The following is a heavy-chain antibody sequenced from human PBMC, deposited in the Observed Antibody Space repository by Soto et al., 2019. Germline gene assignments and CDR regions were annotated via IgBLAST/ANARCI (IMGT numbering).Heavy chain of an antibody. CDR2: ISWNSDNI. V-gene: IGHV3-9*01. CDR3: AKDMARLPHSKAKAQGFDY. CDR1: VFTFDDYA. J-gene: IGHJ4*02. Sequence: SVRLSCASSVFTFDDYAMHCVRQSPGKCLEWVSGISWNSDNIGYADFVKGRFTISRDNAKNSLYLQMTSLRAEDTALYYCAKDMARLPHSKAKAQGFDYWGQGTLVSVS. D-gene: IGHD2-15*01.